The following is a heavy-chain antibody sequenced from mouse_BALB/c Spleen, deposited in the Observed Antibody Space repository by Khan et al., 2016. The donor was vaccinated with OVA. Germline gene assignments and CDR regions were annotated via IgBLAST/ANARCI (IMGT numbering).Heavy chain of an antibody. CDR2: ISYSGST. J-gene: IGHJ1*01. V-gene: IGHV3-2*02. CDR1: GYSITSDYA. D-gene: IGHD1-1*01. Sequence: EVQLQESGPGLVKPSQSLSRTCTVTGYSITSDYAWYWIRQFPGNKLEWMGYISYSGSTGYNPSLKSRLSITGDTSNNQFFLQLNSVTTEDTATYYCAGRYYYGHWYFDVWGAGTTVTVSS. CDR3: AGRYYYGHWYFDV.